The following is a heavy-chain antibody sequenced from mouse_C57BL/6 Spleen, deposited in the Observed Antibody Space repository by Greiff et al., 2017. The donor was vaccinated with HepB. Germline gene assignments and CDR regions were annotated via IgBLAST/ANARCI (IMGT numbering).Heavy chain of an antibody. V-gene: IGHV5-4*03. J-gene: IGHJ4*01. CDR3: ARAVDYEAMDY. CDR1: GFTFSSYA. Sequence: DVMLVESGGGLVKPGGSLKLSCAASGFTFSSYAMSWVRQTPEKRLEWVATISDGGSYTYYPDNVKGRFTISRDNAKNNLYLQMSHLKSEDTAMYYCARAVDYEAMDYWGQGTSVTVSS. CDR2: ISDGGSYT.